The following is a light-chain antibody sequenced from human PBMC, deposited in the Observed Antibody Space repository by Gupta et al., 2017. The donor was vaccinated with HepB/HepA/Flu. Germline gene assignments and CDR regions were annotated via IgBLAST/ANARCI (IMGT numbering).Light chain of an antibody. CDR3: VGWDDSLSAYV. CDR1: SSNIGNDN. CDR2: NDN. Sequence: SVLTQPPSASGTPGPRVTISCSGSSSNIGNDNVYWYKQLPGTAPKLLIYNDNQRPSGVPDRFSGSKSGTSASLDISGLRSEDEADYYCVGWDDSLSAYVFGAGTKVTVL. J-gene: IGLJ1*01. V-gene: IGLV1-47*02.